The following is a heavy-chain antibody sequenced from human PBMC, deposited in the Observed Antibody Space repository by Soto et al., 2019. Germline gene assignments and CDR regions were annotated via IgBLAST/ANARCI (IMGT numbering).Heavy chain of an antibody. CDR2: IDPSDSYT. CDR3: ATAVDTPVVSDFHY. D-gene: IGHD5-18*01. Sequence: GESLKISCKGSGYSLTNHWICWVRQMPGKGLEWMGRIDPSDSYTTYSPSFQGHVTISADKSISTAYLQWSSLKASDTAMYYCATAVDTPVVSDFHYWGQGTLVTVSS. J-gene: IGHJ4*02. V-gene: IGHV5-10-1*01. CDR1: GYSLTNHW.